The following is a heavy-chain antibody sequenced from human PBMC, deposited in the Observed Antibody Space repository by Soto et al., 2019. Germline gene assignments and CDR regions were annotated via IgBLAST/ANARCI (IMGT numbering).Heavy chain of an antibody. CDR1: GGTFSSYT. CDR2: IIPILGIA. D-gene: IGHD6-13*01. CDR3: DNATSTADTELSSLGSEDRAVYSCAGVDGSFDF. Sequence: QVQLVQSGAEVKKPGSSVKVSCKASGGTFSSYTISWVRQAPGQGLEWMGRIIPILGIANYAQKIQGRVSEGTGRTTPLLGLANNAQKFEGRVPITADNATSTADTELSSLGSEDRAVYSCAGVDGSFDFWGQGTLVTPSS. V-gene: IGHV1-69*02. J-gene: IGHJ4*02.